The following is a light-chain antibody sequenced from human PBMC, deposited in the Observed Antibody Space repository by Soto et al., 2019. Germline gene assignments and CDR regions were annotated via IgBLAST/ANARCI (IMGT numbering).Light chain of an antibody. CDR3: QQYYSSPIT. CDR2: GAS. J-gene: IGKJ5*01. Sequence: EIVLTQSPGTLSLSPGERATLSCRASQSVSSSYLAWYQQKPGQAPRLLIYGASSRATGIPDRFSGSGSGTDFTLTISRLEPEDFAVYYCQQYYSSPITFGQGTRLESK. CDR1: QSVSSSY. V-gene: IGKV3-20*01.